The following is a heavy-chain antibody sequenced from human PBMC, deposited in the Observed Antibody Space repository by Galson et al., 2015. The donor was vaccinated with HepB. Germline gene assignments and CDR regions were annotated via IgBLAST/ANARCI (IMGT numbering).Heavy chain of an antibody. V-gene: IGHV1-18*04. CDR1: GYTFTSYG. J-gene: IGHJ5*02. CDR3: ARDFYPMGIAVAVLGDNWFDP. CDR2: ISAYNGNT. Sequence: SVKVSCKASGYTFTSYGISWVRQAPGQGLEWMGWISAYNGNTNYAQKLQGRVTMTTDTSTSTAYMELRSLRSDDTAVYYCARDFYPMGIAVAVLGDNWFDPWGQGTLVTVPS. D-gene: IGHD6-19*01.